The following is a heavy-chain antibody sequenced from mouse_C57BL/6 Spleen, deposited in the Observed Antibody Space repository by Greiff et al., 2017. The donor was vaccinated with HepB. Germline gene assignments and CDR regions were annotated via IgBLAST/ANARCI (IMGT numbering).Heavy chain of an antibody. V-gene: IGHV5-17*01. CDR1: GFTFSDYG. D-gene: IGHD3-2*01. J-gene: IGHJ4*01. Sequence: EVKLVESGGGLVKPGGSLKLSCAASGFTFSDYGMHWVRQAPEKGLEWVAYISSGSSTIYYADTVKGRFTISRDNAKNTLFLQMTSLRSEDTAMYYCAEDSSGYARDYWGQGTSVTVSS. CDR3: AEDSSGYARDY. CDR2: ISSGSSTI.